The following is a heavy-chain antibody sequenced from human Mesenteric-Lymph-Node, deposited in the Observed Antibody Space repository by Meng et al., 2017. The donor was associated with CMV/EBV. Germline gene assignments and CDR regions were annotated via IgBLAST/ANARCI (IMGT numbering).Heavy chain of an antibody. Sequence: VQVLESGGDVVQPGVSLRLYCAASGFSFSSYAFNWVRQAPGKGLEWVSTISILADGTHYADSVKGRFTISRDNSKNTLYLQMNSLRVDDTAVYYCAKDYDSSRMYEGNWGQGTLVTVSS. CDR2: ISILADGT. CDR3: AKDYDSSRMYEGN. CDR1: GFSFSSYA. D-gene: IGHD3-22*01. J-gene: IGHJ4*02. V-gene: IGHV3-23*01.